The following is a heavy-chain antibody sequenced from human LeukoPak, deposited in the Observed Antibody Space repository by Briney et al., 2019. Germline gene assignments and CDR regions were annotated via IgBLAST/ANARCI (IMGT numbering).Heavy chain of an antibody. D-gene: IGHD3-9*01. J-gene: IGHJ5*02. CDR2: IYYSGST. V-gene: IGHV4-39*01. Sequence: PSETLSLTCTVPGGSISSSSYYWGWIRQPPGKGLEWIGSIYYSGSTYYNPSLKSRVTISVDTSKNQFSLKLSSVTAADTAVYYCARHKYFSDILTGYYYNWFDPWGQGTLVTVSS. CDR1: GGSISSSSYY. CDR3: ARHKYFSDILTGYYYNWFDP.